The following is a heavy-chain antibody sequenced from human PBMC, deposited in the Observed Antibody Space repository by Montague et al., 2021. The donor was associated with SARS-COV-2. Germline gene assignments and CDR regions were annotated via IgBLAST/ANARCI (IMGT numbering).Heavy chain of an antibody. D-gene: IGHD3-10*01. V-gene: IGHV4-34*01. Sequence: SETLSLTCAVSGGSFSGYFWSWIRQPPGKGLEWIGEINHTGSTKHNPSLKSRVTISVDTSKNQFSLKVTSMTAADTAIYYCARLRDGVVPSPILGVGPYYSYYYMDVRGRGTPVTVSS. CDR1: GGSFSGYF. CDR3: ARLRDGVVPSPILGVGPYYSYYYMDV. CDR2: INHTGST. J-gene: IGHJ6*03.